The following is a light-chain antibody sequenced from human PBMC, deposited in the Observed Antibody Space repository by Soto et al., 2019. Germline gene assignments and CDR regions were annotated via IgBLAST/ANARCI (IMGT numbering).Light chain of an antibody. CDR1: QSVSSN. V-gene: IGKV3-15*01. Sequence: EIVMTQSPDTLSVSPGERATLSCRASQSVSSNLAWYQQKPGQAPRLLIFGASTRATGIPARFSGSGSGTEFTLTISSLQSEDFAIYHCQQYNNWPYTFGQRTTLEIK. J-gene: IGKJ2*01. CDR3: QQYNNWPYT. CDR2: GAS.